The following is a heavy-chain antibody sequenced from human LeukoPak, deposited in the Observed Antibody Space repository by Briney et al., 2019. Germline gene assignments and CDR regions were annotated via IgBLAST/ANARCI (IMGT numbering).Heavy chain of an antibody. J-gene: IGHJ5*02. CDR3: ARDLGYFANWFDP. CDR1: GGTFSSYA. D-gene: IGHD2-15*01. Sequence: SVKVSCKASGGTFSSYAISWVRQAPGQGLEWMGGIIPIFGTANYAQKFQGRVTITADESTSTAYMELSSLRSEDTAVYYYARDLGYFANWFDPWGQGTLVTVSS. V-gene: IGHV1-69*13. CDR2: IIPIFGTA.